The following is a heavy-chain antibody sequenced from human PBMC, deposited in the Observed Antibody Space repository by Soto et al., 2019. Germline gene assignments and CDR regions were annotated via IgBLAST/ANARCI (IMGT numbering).Heavy chain of an antibody. Sequence: SLRLSCAPSGFTFSSYAMSWVRQAPGQGQQWVPLISYEGSNTYYAESVRGRFTNSRDNSKNTLYLQMTSLRPEDAGVYYCARVTPGNNLYYFSGLDVWGQGTSVTVSS. V-gene: IGHV3-30-3*01. CDR1: GFTFSSYA. CDR2: ISYEGSNT. D-gene: IGHD1-1*01. CDR3: ARVTPGNNLYYFSGLDV. J-gene: IGHJ6*02.